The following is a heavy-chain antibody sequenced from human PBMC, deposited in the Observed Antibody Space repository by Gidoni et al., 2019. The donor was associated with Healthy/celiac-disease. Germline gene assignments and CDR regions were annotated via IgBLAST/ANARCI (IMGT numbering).Heavy chain of an antibody. Sequence: EVQLLESGGGLVQPGGSLRLSCSASGFTLSSYAMSWVRHAPGKGLRWVSVISCSGGSTYYADSVKGRFTNSRDNSKNKLYLQMNSLRAEDTALYYCAKRWGSYCSSTSCYLRPEFDYWGQGTLVTVSS. CDR1: GFTLSSYA. D-gene: IGHD2-2*01. CDR2: ISCSGGST. CDR3: AKRWGSYCSSTSCYLRPEFDY. V-gene: IGHV3-23*01. J-gene: IGHJ4*02.